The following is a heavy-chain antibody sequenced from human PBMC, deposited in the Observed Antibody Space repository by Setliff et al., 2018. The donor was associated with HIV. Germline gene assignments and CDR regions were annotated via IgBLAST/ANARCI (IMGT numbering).Heavy chain of an antibody. J-gene: IGHJ4*02. Sequence: GGSLRLSCQASDLAFSSYAMSWVRQAPGKGLEWVSIASPSGGTTYYADSVKGRFTISRDNSKSTLYLQMNSLTSEDTAFYYCARGRINYGDYYYWGQGTLVTVSS. CDR2: ASPSGGTT. D-gene: IGHD4-17*01. V-gene: IGHV3-23*01. CDR1: DLAFSSYA. CDR3: ARGRINYGDYYY.